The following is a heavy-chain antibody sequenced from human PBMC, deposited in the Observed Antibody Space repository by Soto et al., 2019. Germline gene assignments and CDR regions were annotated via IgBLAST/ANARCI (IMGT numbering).Heavy chain of an antibody. V-gene: IGHV1-69*13. CDR2: IIPIFGTA. CDR3: AREPPYYDIHRSPSHFDY. J-gene: IGHJ4*02. D-gene: IGHD3-22*01. CDR1: GGTFSSYA. Sequence: GASVKVSCKASGGTFSSYAISWVRQAPGQGLEWMGGIIPIFGTANYAQKFQGRVTITADESTSTAYMELSSLRSEDTAVYYCAREPPYYDIHRSPSHFDYWGQGTLVTV.